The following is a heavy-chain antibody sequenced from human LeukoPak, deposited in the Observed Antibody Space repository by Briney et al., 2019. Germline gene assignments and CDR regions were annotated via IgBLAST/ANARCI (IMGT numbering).Heavy chain of an antibody. V-gene: IGHV3-30-3*01. D-gene: IGHD6-13*01. CDR1: GFTFSGYW. CDR3: ARVIYSSSWYLDY. Sequence: GGSLRLSCAASGFTFSGYWMSWVRQTPEKGLEWVAVISYDGSNKYYADSVKGRFTISRDNSKNTLYLQMNSLRAEDTAVYYCARVIYSSSWYLDYWGQGTLVTVSS. J-gene: IGHJ4*02. CDR2: ISYDGSNK.